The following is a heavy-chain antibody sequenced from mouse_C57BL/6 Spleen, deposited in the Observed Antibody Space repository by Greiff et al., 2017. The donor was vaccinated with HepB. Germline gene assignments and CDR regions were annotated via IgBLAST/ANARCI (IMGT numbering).Heavy chain of an antibody. V-gene: IGHV5-9-1*02. Sequence: EVKLVESGEGLVKPGGSLKLSCAASGFTFSSYAMSWVRQTPEKRLEWVAYISSGGDYIYYADTVKGRFTISRDNARNTLYLQMSSLKSEDTAMYYCTRGETYSNYFDYWGQGTTLTVSS. CDR1: GFTFSSYA. CDR3: TRGETYSNYFDY. J-gene: IGHJ2*01. D-gene: IGHD2-5*01. CDR2: ISSGGDYI.